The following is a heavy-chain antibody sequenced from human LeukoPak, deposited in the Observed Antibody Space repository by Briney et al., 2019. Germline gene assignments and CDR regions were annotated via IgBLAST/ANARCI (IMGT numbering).Heavy chain of an antibody. Sequence: PGGSLRLSCAASGFTFSSYWMSWVRQAPGKGLEWVANIKQDGSEKYYVDSVKGRFTISRDNAKNSLYLQMNSLRAEDTAVYYCARGINYDFWSGLETPGAFDIWGQGTMVTVSS. CDR2: IKQDGSEK. J-gene: IGHJ3*02. CDR3: ARGINYDFWSGLETPGAFDI. D-gene: IGHD3-3*01. V-gene: IGHV3-7*03. CDR1: GFTFSSYW.